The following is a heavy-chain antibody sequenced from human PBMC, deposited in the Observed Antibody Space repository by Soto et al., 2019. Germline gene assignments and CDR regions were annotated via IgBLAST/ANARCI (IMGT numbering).Heavy chain of an antibody. CDR1: GGSISSYY. J-gene: IGHJ4*02. CDR2: IYYSGST. V-gene: IGHV4-59*08. D-gene: IGHD6-13*01. Sequence: ETLPLTCTLPGGSISSYYWRRIQQPPGKGLEWIGYIYYSGSTNYNPSLKSRVTISVDTSKNQFSLKLSSVTAADTAVYYCSRHARPRYSSSWYEYWGQGTLVTVSS. CDR3: SRHARPRYSSSWYEY.